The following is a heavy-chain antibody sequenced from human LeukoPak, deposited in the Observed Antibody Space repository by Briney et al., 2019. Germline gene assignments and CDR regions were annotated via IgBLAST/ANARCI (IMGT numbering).Heavy chain of an antibody. Sequence: GGSLRLSCAASGFTFSSYAMSWVRQAPGKGLEGVSAISGSGGSPYYADSVKGRFTISRDNSKNTLYLQMNSLRAEDTAVYYCARYCSSTSCYRSPDAFDVWGQGTMVTVSS. CDR2: ISGSGGSP. J-gene: IGHJ3*01. CDR1: GFTFSSYA. D-gene: IGHD2-2*01. V-gene: IGHV3-23*01. CDR3: ARYCSSTSCYRSPDAFDV.